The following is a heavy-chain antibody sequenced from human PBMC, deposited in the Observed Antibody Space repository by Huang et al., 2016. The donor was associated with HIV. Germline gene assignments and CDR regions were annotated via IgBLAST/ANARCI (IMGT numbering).Heavy chain of an antibody. CDR2: IYYSVST. Sequence: QVQLQESGPGLVKPSETLSLTCAVSGGSVSSGSYYWSWIRQPPGKGLEWIGYIYYSVSTNHNPLLKSRVTISVDTSKNQFSLKLSAVTAADTAVYYCARVDLLLGKYGDYEENAFDIWGQGTMVTVSS. D-gene: IGHD4-17*01. V-gene: IGHV4-61*01. CDR3: ARVDLLLGKYGDYEENAFDI. CDR1: GGSVSSGSYY. J-gene: IGHJ3*02.